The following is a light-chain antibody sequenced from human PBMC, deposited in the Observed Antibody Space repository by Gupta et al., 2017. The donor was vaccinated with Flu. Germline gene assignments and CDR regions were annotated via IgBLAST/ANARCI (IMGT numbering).Light chain of an antibody. J-gene: IGKJ1*01. CDR2: DAS. Sequence: EVVLTQSPATLSLSPGERATLSCRASQNINTYVAWYQQKPGQAPRLLIYDASHRASDIPARFSGSWSGTDFTLTISSLEPEDFAVYYWHQRSNWQTFGQGTKVEIK. CDR1: QNINTY. CDR3: HQRSNWQT. V-gene: IGKV3-11*01.